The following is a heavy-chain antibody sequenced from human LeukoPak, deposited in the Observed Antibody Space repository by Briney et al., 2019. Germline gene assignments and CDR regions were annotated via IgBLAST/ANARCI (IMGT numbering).Heavy chain of an antibody. CDR3: AAPGVPAATYYFDY. CDR1: GFTFTNYA. D-gene: IGHD2-2*01. CDR2: ITGST. J-gene: IGHJ4*02. Sequence: GGSLRLSCAASGFTFTNYAMSWVRQAPGKGLEWVSVITGSTFYADSVKGRFTISRDNSKNTVYLQMNSLRAEDTAVYYCAAPGVPAATYYFDYWGQGTLVTVSS. V-gene: IGHV3-23*01.